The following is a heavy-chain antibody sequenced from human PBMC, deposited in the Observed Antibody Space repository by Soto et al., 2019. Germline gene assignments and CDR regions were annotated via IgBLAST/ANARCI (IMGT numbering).Heavy chain of an antibody. CDR1: GFTFSNYG. CDR3: ARELMAFEMRGDYYQFGMDV. V-gene: IGHV3-33*01. CDR2: IWYDGSNK. Sequence: GGSLRLSCAASGFTFSNYGMHWVRQAPGKGLEWVAVIWYDGSNKYYADSVKGRFTISRDNSKNTVSLQMNSLRAEDTAVYYCARELMAFEMRGDYYQFGMDVWGQGTTVTVSS. J-gene: IGHJ6*02. D-gene: IGHD2-8*01.